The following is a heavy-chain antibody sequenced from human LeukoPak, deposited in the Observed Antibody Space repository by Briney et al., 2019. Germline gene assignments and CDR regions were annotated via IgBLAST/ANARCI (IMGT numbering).Heavy chain of an antibody. CDR3: ARDLKDIVVVPAAMYYYYYMDV. CDR2: INPNSGGT. J-gene: IGHJ6*03. CDR1: GYTFTGYY. Sequence: ASVKVSCKASGYTFTGYYMHWVRQAPGQGLEWMGWINPNSGGTNYAQKFQGWVTMTRDTSISTAYMELSRLRSDDTAVYYCARDLKDIVVVPAAMYYYYYMDVWGKGTTVTVSS. D-gene: IGHD2-2*01. V-gene: IGHV1-2*04.